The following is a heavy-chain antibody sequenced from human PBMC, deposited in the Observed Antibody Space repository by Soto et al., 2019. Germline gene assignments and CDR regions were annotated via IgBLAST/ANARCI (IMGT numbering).Heavy chain of an antibody. V-gene: IGHV3-30-3*01. J-gene: IGHJ4*02. Sequence: QVQLVESGGGVVQPGRSLRLSCAASGFTFSSYALHWVRQAPGKGPEWVAVISYDGSNKYYADSVKGRFTISRDNSKNTLYVQMNSLRGEDTAVYYCARGPSSLTRFDYWGQGTLVTVSS. CDR3: ARGPSSLTRFDY. D-gene: IGHD2-2*01. CDR2: ISYDGSNK. CDR1: GFTFSSYA.